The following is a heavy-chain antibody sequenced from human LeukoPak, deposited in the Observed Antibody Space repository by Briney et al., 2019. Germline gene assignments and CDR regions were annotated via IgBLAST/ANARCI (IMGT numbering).Heavy chain of an antibody. Sequence: PSETLSLTCTVSGGSISSYYWSWIRQPPGKGLEWIGYIYYSGSTNYNPSLKSRVTISVDTSKNQFSLKLSSVTAADTAVYYCAGGLFRGEFWIDPWGQGTLVTVSS. J-gene: IGHJ5*02. V-gene: IGHV4-59*08. CDR2: IYYSGST. D-gene: IGHD3-16*01. CDR3: AGGLFRGEFWIDP. CDR1: GGSISSYY.